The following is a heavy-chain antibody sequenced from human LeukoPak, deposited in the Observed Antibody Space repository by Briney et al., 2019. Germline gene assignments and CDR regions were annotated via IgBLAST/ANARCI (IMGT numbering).Heavy chain of an antibody. CDR2: ISDSAGST. V-gene: IGHV3-23*01. CDR1: GFTFSRYA. J-gene: IGHJ4*02. D-gene: IGHD6-6*01. CDR3: AKRIEYSSSSAYFDF. Sequence: GGSLRLSCAASGFTFSRYAMSWVRQAPGKGLEWVSAISDSAGSTYYADSVKGRFTISRDNSKNPPYLQMNSLRADDTAVYYCAKRIEYSSSSAYFDFWGQGALVTVSS.